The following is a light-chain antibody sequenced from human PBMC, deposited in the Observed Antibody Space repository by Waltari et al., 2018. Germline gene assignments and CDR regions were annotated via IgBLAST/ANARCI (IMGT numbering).Light chain of an antibody. Sequence: QSALTQPPSASESLGQSVTISCTGTNNDVGAYQYVSWYQQYPGKAPKLLIYDVTKRPSGVSDRFSGSKSGRTASLTVSGLQPEDEAIYSCCSYAGADSLLFGGGTKLTVL. CDR1: NNDVGAYQY. J-gene: IGLJ3*02. V-gene: IGLV2-8*01. CDR2: DVT. CDR3: CSYAGADSLL.